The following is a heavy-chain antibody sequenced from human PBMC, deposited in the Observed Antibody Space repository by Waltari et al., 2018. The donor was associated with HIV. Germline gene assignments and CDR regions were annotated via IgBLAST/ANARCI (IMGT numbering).Heavy chain of an antibody. D-gene: IGHD2-8*02. J-gene: IGHJ4*02. V-gene: IGHV3-74*01. CDR3: ARGGVGSFDY. CDR1: GFSFSSCW. Sequence: EVQLVESGGGLVQPGGSRRLSCAASGFSFSSCWMHWVRQAPGKGLVWVSRIHSDGSSTTYADSVKGRFTISRDNAKNTVYLQMNSLRGEDTAVYYCARGGVGSFDYWGQGLLVTVSS. CDR2: IHSDGSST.